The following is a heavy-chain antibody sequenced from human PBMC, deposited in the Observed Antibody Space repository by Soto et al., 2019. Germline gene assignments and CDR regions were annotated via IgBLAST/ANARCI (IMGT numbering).Heavy chain of an antibody. CDR3: PRGQSAWPPPPPHDGFDV. D-gene: IGHD3-16*01. CDR1: GFSLTTSGVG. V-gene: IGHV2-5*02. CDR2: VYWDDDK. J-gene: IGHJ3*01. Sequence: QITLKESGPPLVRPTQTLTLTCTFSGFSLTTSGVGVGWIRQPPGKALEWLALVYWDDDKRFSPSLKTRLAITKDPSKNQGVLPMAKMDPEAQAPYFCPRGQSAWPPPPPHDGFDVWGQGTMVTVSS.